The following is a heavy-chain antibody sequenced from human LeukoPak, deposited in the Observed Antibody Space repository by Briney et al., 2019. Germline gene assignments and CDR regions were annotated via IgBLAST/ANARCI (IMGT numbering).Heavy chain of an antibody. CDR2: INPSGGST. Sequence: ASVKVSCKASGYTFTSYYMHWVRQAPGQGLEWMGIINPSGGSTSYAQKFQGRVTMTRDTSTSTVYMELSSLRSEDTAVYYCARAAGEVVVVPAADDASDIWGQGTMVTVSS. J-gene: IGHJ3*02. CDR1: GYTFTSYY. CDR3: ARAAGEVVVVPAADDASDI. D-gene: IGHD2-2*01. V-gene: IGHV1-46*01.